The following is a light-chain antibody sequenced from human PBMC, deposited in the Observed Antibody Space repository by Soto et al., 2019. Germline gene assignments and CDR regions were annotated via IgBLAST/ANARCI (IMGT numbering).Light chain of an antibody. CDR3: QQYNHWPPEVT. V-gene: IGKV3-15*01. CDR1: QSVSSN. J-gene: IGKJ1*01. Sequence: EIVMTQSPATLSVSPGERATLSCRASQSVSSNLAWYQQKPGQAPRLLIYGAYTRATGIPARFSGSGSGTEITLPIRSLQSEDFAVYDCQQYNHWPPEVTFGQGTKVEIK. CDR2: GAY.